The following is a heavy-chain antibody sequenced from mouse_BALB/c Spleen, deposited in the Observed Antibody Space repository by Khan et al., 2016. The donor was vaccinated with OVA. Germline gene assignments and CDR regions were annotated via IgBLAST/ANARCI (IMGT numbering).Heavy chain of an antibody. Sequence: EVQLVESGPGLVKPSQSLSLTCTVTGYSITSNYAWNWIRQFPGNKLEWMGYISYSGLTSYNPSLKSRISITRDTSKNQFFLQLNSVTTEDTATXYCARGNYYGYTMDYWGQGTSVTVSS. V-gene: IGHV3-2*02. J-gene: IGHJ4*01. CDR1: GYSITSNYA. CDR3: ARGNYYGYTMDY. CDR2: ISYSGLT. D-gene: IGHD1-1*01.